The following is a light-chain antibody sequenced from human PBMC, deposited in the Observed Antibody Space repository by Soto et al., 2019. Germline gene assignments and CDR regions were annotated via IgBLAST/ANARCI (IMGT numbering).Light chain of an antibody. Sequence: QPVLTQSPSASASIGASVKLTCTLTSGHSSYAIAWHQQQPEKGPRYLMKLSSDGSHSKGDGIPDRFSGSSSGAERYLTISSRQSEDEADYYCQTWDTGARVVFGVGTKLTVL. V-gene: IGLV4-69*01. CDR1: SGHSSYA. CDR3: QTWDTGARVV. CDR2: LSSDGSH. J-gene: IGLJ2*01.